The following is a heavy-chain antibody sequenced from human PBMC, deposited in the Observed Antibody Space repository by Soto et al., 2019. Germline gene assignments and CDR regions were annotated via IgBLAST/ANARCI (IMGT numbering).Heavy chain of an antibody. CDR1: GGSFSDYY. Sequence: SSETLSLTCAVYGGSFSDYYWSWILQPPGKGLEWIGEINHSGITNYTPSLKSRVTISVDTSKNQFSLKLSSVTAADTAVYYCARGNWFDPWGQGTLVTVSS. V-gene: IGHV4-34*01. CDR2: INHSGIT. J-gene: IGHJ5*02. CDR3: ARGNWFDP.